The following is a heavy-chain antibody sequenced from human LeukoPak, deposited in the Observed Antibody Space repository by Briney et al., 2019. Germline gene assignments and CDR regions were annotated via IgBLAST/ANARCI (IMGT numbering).Heavy chain of an antibody. Sequence: GGSLRLSCAASGFTFSQFAVHWVRQAPGKGLEWVADISHDGRNTYYADSVKGRFTISRDNSKNTLYLQMNSPRTEDTAVYYCARDSNSDFWSGYYTNYFDYWGQGTLVTVSS. D-gene: IGHD3-3*01. CDR2: ISHDGRNT. CDR1: GFTFSQFA. V-gene: IGHV3-30*04. CDR3: ARDSNSDFWSGYYTNYFDY. J-gene: IGHJ4*02.